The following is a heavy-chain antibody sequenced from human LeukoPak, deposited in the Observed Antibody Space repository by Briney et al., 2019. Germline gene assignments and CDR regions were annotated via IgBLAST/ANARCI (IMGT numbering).Heavy chain of an antibody. CDR2: ISGSGGST. J-gene: IGHJ3*02. CDR1: GFTFSSYA. CDR3: SNDNDLGGGFGDAFDS. V-gene: IGHV3-23*01. Sequence: PGGSLRLSCAASGFTFSSYAMSWVRQAPGKGLEWVSAISGSGGSTYYAASVKGRFTISRDNSTTTLYLQMISRSAEDTALYYGSNDNDLGGGFGDAFDSWGQGTMVTVSS. D-gene: IGHD3-3*01.